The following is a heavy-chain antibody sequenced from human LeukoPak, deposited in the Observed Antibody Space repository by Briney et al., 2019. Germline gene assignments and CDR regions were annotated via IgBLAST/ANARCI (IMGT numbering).Heavy chain of an antibody. J-gene: IGHJ4*02. V-gene: IGHV4-30-2*01. CDR1: GGSISSGGYS. D-gene: IGHD6-19*01. CDR3: ARAPYSSGSFDY. Sequence: PSETLSLTCAVSGGSISSGGYSWRWIRQPPGKGLEWIGYIYHSGSTYYNPSLKSRVTISVDRSKNQFSLKLSSVTAADTAVYYCARAPYSSGSFDYWGQGTLVTVSS. CDR2: IYHSGST.